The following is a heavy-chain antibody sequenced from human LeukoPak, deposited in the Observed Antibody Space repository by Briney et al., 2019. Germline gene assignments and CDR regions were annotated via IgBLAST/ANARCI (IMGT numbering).Heavy chain of an antibody. Sequence: GGSLRLSCAASGFTFTSYSMSWVRQAPGKGLEWVSGTSDRGDYTYYADSVKGRFTISRDNSKNTLYLQMNSLRAEDTAFYYCARGGAYCRGDCPLDAFDPWGQGTMVTVSS. V-gene: IGHV3-23*01. J-gene: IGHJ3*01. CDR2: TSDRGDYT. D-gene: IGHD2-21*02. CDR3: ARGGAYCRGDCPLDAFDP. CDR1: GFTFTSYS.